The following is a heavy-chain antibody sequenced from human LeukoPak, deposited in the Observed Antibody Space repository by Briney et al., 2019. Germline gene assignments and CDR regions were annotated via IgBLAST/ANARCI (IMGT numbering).Heavy chain of an antibody. CDR2: ISASGDST. CDR3: AKSVASFPSWFDP. J-gene: IGHJ5*02. V-gene: IGHV3-23*01. D-gene: IGHD5/OR15-5a*01. Sequence: GGSLRLSCAASGLTFSNYAMTWVRQAPGKGLEWVSGISASGDSTYYADSVTGRLTVSRDNSKNTLYPQMRSLRAEDTAMYYCAKSVASFPSWFDPWGQGTLVTVSS. CDR1: GLTFSNYA.